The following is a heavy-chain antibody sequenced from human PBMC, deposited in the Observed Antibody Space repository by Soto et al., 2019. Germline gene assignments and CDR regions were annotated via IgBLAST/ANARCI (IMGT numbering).Heavy chain of an antibody. Sequence: SGPTLVNPTQTLTLTCTFSGFSLSTSGVGVGWIRQPPGKALEWLALLYWDDEERYSPSLKSRLTITKDTSKNQMVLTMTTMDPVDTATYYCALGRLQNYYYFPMDVWGQGTTVTVSS. CDR3: ALGRLQNYYYFPMDV. J-gene: IGHJ6*02. CDR1: GFSLSTSGVG. CDR2: LYWDDEE. V-gene: IGHV2-5*02.